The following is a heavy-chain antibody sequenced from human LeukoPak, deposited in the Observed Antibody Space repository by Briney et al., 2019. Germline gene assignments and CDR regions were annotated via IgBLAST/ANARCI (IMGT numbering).Heavy chain of an antibody. CDR1: GGSISSSTYY. CDR3: ASGTSTYYELYF. CDR2: FFYSGST. J-gene: IGHJ4*02. V-gene: IGHV4-39*01. Sequence: SETLSLTCTVSGGSISSSTYYWGWIRQPPGKGLEWIGSFFYSGSTYYDPSLKSRLTMSVDTSNNQFSLKLMSVTAADTAVYYCASGTSTYYELYFWGQGTLVTVSS. D-gene: IGHD3-3*01.